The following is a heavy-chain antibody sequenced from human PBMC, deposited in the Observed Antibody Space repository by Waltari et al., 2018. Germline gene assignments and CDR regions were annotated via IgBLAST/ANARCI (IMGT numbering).Heavy chain of an antibody. CDR1: GGSISSGSYY. V-gene: IGHV4-61*09. CDR2: IYTSGST. CDR3: ARALNWYFDL. J-gene: IGHJ2*01. Sequence: QVQLQESGPGLVKPSQTLSLTCTVSGGSISSGSYYWSWIRQPAGKGLEWIGYIYTSGSTNYNPSLKSRVTISVDTSKNQFSLKLSSVTAADTAVYYCARALNWYFDLWGRGTLVTVSS.